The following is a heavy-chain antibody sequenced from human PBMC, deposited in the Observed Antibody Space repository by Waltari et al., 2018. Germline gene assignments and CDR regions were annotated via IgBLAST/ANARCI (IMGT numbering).Heavy chain of an antibody. CDR1: GFTFSSYA. CDR2: ISGSGGST. D-gene: IGHD3-3*01. J-gene: IGHJ4*02. V-gene: IGHV3-23*01. CDR3: AKKKGVNYDFWSGYYAV. Sequence: EVQLLESGGGLVQPGGSLRLSCAASGFTFSSYAMSWVRQAPGKGLEWVSAISGSGGSTYYADSVKGRFTISRDNSKNTLYLQMNSLRAEDTAVDYCAKKKGVNYDFWSGYYAVWGQGTLVTVSS.